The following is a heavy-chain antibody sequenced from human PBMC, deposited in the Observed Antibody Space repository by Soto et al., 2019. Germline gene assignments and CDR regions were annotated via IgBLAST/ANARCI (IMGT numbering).Heavy chain of an antibody. CDR1: GGSIRSGGYY. J-gene: IGHJ5*02. CDR2: IYVTGAV. CDR3: ARLRIATNNYKWFDP. D-gene: IGHD2-21*01. V-gene: IGHV4-31*11. Sequence: TCAVSGGSIRSGGYYWSWIRQVPGKGLEWIGHIYVTGAVDYNPSLRDRITISQDTSERQFSLNLRLVTAADTAVYYCARLRIATNNYKWFDPWGQGTLVTVSS.